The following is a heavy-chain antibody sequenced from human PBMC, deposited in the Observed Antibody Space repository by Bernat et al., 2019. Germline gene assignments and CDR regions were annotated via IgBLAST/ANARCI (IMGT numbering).Heavy chain of an antibody. V-gene: IGHV3-7*03. J-gene: IGHJ4*02. Sequence: VQLVESGGGLVKPGGSLRLSCAASGFTFSTYWMIWVRQAPGKGLEWVANIKHDGSEKYYVDSVKGRFSISRDNAKNTLYMQMNSLRGEDTAVYYCARGLGGFWGQGTLVTVSS. CDR2: IKHDGSEK. CDR1: GFTFSTYW. CDR3: ARGLGGF.